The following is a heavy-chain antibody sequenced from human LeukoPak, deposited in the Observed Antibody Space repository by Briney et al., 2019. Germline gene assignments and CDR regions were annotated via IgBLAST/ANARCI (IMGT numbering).Heavy chain of an antibody. J-gene: IGHJ6*02. D-gene: IGHD2-2*01. CDR1: GGSFSGYY. V-gene: IGHV4-34*01. CDR3: EREGEYQLLSDYYYYGMDG. CDR2: INHSGST. Sequence: SETLSLTCAVYGGSFSGYYWSWIRQPPAKGLEGIGEINHSGSTNYNPSLKSRVPISVDTSKNQFSLKLSSVTAAETAVYYCEREGEYQLLSDYYYYGMDGWGQGATVTVSS.